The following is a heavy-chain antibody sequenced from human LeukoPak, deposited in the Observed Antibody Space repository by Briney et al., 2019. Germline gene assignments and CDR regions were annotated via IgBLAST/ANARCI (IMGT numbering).Heavy chain of an antibody. CDR3: AKKQAGSSGWYELFDY. CDR2: IPYGGSNK. V-gene: IGHV3-30*04. J-gene: IGHJ4*02. D-gene: IGHD6-19*01. Sequence: GGSLGLSCAASGFTFSSYVMHWVRQAPGKGLEWVAGIPYGGSNKFYADSVKGRFTISRDDSKNTLHLQMNSLRAEDTAVYYCAKKQAGSSGWYELFDYWGQGTLVTVSS. CDR1: GFTFSSYV.